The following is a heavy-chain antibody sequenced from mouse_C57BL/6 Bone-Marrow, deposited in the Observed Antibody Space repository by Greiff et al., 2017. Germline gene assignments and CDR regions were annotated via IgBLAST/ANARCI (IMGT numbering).Heavy chain of an antibody. V-gene: IGHV5-16*01. CDR3: ARDIGNYVDY. Sequence: EVKLVESEGGLVQPGSSLKLSCTASGFTFSDYYMAWVRQVPEKGLEWVANINYDGSSTYYLDSLKSRFIISRDNAKNILYLQMSSLKSEDTATYYCARDIGNYVDYWGQGTTLTVSS. D-gene: IGHD1-1*02. J-gene: IGHJ2*01. CDR1: GFTFSDYY. CDR2: INYDGSST.